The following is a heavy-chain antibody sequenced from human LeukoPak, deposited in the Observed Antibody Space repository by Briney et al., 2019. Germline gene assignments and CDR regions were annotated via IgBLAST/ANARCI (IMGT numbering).Heavy chain of an antibody. CDR3: ARVISSSLHYYYGMDV. V-gene: IGHV3-48*03. Sequence: GGSLRLSCAASGFTFSSYEMNWVRQAPGKGLEWVSYISSSGSTIYYADSVKGRFTISRDNAKNSLYLQMNSLRAEDTAVYYCARVISSSLHYYYGMDVWGKGTTVTVSS. CDR1: GFTFSSYE. CDR2: ISSSGSTI. D-gene: IGHD6-13*01. J-gene: IGHJ6*04.